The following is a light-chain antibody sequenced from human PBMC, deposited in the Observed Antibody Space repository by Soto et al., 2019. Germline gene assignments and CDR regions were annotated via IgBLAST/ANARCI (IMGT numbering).Light chain of an antibody. CDR1: ISNVGNYKY. J-gene: IGLJ1*01. V-gene: IGLV2-14*01. Sequence: AVTQPHSWSGAPGPSINISCTGTISNVGNYKYVSWDQQHLGKAPKLMIHEAINHPPGVSTRFSGSKAGKTAPSTISGLQGEDETHYYCFSYTSSGPYVLGTGTKGTVL. CDR2: EAI. CDR3: FSYTSSGPYV.